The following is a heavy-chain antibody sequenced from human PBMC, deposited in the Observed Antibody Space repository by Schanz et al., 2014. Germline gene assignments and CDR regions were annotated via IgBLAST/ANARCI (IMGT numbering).Heavy chain of an antibody. CDR1: GGTFSSDT. D-gene: IGHD2-15*01. V-gene: IGHV1-69*08. CDR3: AREVGLNGRGWFDP. J-gene: IGHJ5*02. CDR2: IVPIAGIT. Sequence: QVHLVQSGAEVKKPGSSVKVSCKASGGTFSSDTFSWVRQAPGQGLEWMGRIVPIAGITNYAQRFQGRVTITADKSSDTAYMELSSLRSEDTAVYYCAREVGLNGRGWFDPWGQGTLVTVSS.